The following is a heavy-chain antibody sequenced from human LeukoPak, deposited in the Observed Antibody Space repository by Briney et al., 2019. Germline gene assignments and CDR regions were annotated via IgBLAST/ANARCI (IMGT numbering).Heavy chain of an antibody. CDR3: ARDRTYYYDSSGDGAFDI. D-gene: IGHD3-22*01. V-gene: IGHV3-7*04. CDR1: GFTFSSYA. CDR2: IKQDGSEK. Sequence: GGSLRLSCAASGFTFSSYAMSWVRQAPGKGLEWVANIKQDGSEKYYVDSVKGRFTISRDNAKNSLYLQMNSLRAEDTAVYYCARDRTYYYDSSGDGAFDIWGQGTMVTVSS. J-gene: IGHJ3*02.